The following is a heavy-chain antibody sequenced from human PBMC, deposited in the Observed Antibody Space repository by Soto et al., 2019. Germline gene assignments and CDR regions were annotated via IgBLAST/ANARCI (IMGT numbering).Heavy chain of an antibody. CDR3: AKVIAAAGTGYWFDP. CDR2: ISGSGGST. CDR1: GFTFSSYA. J-gene: IGHJ5*02. Sequence: EVQLLESGGGLVQPGGSLRLSCAASGFTFSSYAMSWVRQAPGKGLEWVSAISGSGGSTYYADSVKGRFTISRDNSKNPLYLQMNSLRAEETAGYYCAKVIAAAGTGYWFDPRGQGTLVTVSS. V-gene: IGHV3-23*01. D-gene: IGHD6-13*01.